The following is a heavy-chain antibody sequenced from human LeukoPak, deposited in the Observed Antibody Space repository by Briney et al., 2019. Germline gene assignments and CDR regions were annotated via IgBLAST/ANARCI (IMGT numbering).Heavy chain of an antibody. CDR1: GGTFSSYA. V-gene: IGHV1-69*13. D-gene: IGHD3-3*01. CDR2: IIPIFGTA. J-gene: IGHJ6*02. CDR3: ARAYIPYYDFWSGYSTTWYYGMDV. Sequence: ASVKVSCKASGGTFSSYAISWVRQAPGQGLEWMGGIIPIFGTANYAQKFQGRVTITAHESTSTAYMELSSLRSEDTAVYYCARAYIPYYDFWSGYSTTWYYGMDVWGQGTTVTVSS.